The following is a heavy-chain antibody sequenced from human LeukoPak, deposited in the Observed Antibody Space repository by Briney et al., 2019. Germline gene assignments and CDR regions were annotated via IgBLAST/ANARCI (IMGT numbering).Heavy chain of an antibody. CDR1: GFTFSSYG. D-gene: IGHD3-22*01. CDR3: AIGVVITTAFDN. J-gene: IGHJ4*02. Sequence: GGSLRLSCAASGFTFSSYGMHWVRQAPGKGLEWVAVISYDGSNKYYADSVKGRFTISRDNSKNTLYLQMNSLRAEDTAVYYCAIGVVITTAFDNWGQGTLVTVSS. CDR2: ISYDGSNK. V-gene: IGHV3-30*03.